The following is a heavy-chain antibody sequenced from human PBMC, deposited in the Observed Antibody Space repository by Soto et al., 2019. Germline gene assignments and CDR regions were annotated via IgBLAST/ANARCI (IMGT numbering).Heavy chain of an antibody. CDR3: AHRRNSGYGS. CDR1: GFSLSTSGVG. D-gene: IGHD3-22*01. Sequence: QITLKESGTTLVKPTQTLTLTCTFSGFSLSTSGVGVGWIRQPPGKALEWLALIYLDDYKRYSPALKSRLTNTRDTSKNQVVLTMTNRDPVDTATYYCAHRRNSGYGSWGQGTLVTVSS. CDR2: IYLDDYK. J-gene: IGHJ5*02. V-gene: IGHV2-5*02.